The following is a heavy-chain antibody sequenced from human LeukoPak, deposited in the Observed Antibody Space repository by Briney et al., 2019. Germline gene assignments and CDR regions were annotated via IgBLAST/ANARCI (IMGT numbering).Heavy chain of an antibody. CDR1: GFKFASFG. Sequence: PGGSLRLSCAASGFKFASFGMHWVRQAPGKGLEWVASVRFDGNNKYYADSVKGRFTISRDNSKNTLYLQMDSLRREDTSIYYCAKVRLLLSSWDDVFGSWGQGTMVTVSS. CDR3: AKVRLLLSSWDDVFGS. J-gene: IGHJ3*01. D-gene: IGHD6-13*01. CDR2: VRFDGNNK. V-gene: IGHV3-30*02.